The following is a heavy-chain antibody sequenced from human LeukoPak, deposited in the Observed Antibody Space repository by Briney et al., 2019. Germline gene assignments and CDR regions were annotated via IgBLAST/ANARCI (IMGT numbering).Heavy chain of an antibody. CDR1: GGSLSGYY. Sequence: PSETLSLTCAVYGGSLSGYYWSWIRQPPGKGLEWIGEINHSGSTNYNPSLKSRVTISVDTSKNQFSLKLSSATAADTAVYYCAGALIGLNIVVVPAAQRGGYFDYWGQGTLVTVSS. CDR3: AGALIGLNIVVVPAAQRGGYFDY. V-gene: IGHV4-34*01. CDR2: INHSGST. J-gene: IGHJ4*02. D-gene: IGHD2-2*01.